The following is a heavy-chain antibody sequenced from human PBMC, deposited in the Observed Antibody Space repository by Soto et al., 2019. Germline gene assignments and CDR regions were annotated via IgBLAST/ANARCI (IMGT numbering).Heavy chain of an antibody. CDR2: IYYSGST. CDR3: ARSYDILTGYSP. D-gene: IGHD3-9*01. CDR1: VGSISIGGYY. J-gene: IGHJ4*02. V-gene: IGHV4-31*03. Sequence: SETLSVTCTFSVGSISIGGYYWSWIRQHPGKGLEWIGYIYYSGSTYYNPSLKSRVTISVDTSKNQFSLKLSSVTAADTAVYYCARSYDILTGYSPWGQGTLVTVSS.